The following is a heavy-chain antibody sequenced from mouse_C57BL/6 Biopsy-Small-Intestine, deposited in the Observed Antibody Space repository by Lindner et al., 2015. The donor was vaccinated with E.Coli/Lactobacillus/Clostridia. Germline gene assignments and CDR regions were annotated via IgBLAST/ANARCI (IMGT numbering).Heavy chain of an antibody. CDR2: IYPGDGDI. Sequence: VQLQESGPELVKLGASVKISCKASGYAFSSSWMNWVKQRPGKGLEWIGRIYPGDGDIKYNGKFMGKATLTADKSSSTAYMQLSSLTSEDSAVYFCTRPYYYGTFAYWGQGTLVTVSA. CDR1: GYAFSSSW. D-gene: IGHD1-1*01. CDR3: TRPYYYGTFAY. V-gene: IGHV1-82*01. J-gene: IGHJ3*01.